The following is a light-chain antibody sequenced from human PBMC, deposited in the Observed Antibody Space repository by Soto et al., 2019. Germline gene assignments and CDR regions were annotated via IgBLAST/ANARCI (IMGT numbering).Light chain of an antibody. J-gene: IGLJ3*02. CDR2: EVS. CDR3: SSYTTSNTWL. CDR1: TSDVGGFDS. V-gene: IGLV2-14*01. Sequence: QSVLTQPASVSGSPGQSSTISCTATTSDVGGFDSVSWYQQHPGTAPRVIIYEVSNRPSGVSYRFSGSKSANTASLTISGLQADDEADYYCSSYTTSNTWLFGGGTKVTVL.